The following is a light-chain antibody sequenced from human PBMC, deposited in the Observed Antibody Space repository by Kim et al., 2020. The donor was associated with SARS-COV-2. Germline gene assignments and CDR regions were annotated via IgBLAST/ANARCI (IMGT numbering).Light chain of an antibody. CDR1: SLRSYY. Sequence: SSELTQDPAVSVALGQTVRITCQGDSLRSYYASWYQQKPGQGPVLVIYGKNNRPSGVPDRFSSSSAGNTASLTITGAQAEDEADYYCNARDSSGNHWLYGGGTQLTV. J-gene: IGLJ3*02. CDR2: GKN. CDR3: NARDSSGNHWL. V-gene: IGLV3-19*01.